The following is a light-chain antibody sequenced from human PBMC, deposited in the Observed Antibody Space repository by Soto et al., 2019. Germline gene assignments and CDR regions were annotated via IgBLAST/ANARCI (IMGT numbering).Light chain of an antibody. CDR1: QSVSSSY. Sequence: EIVLTQSPGTLSLSPGERATLSCRASQSVSSSYLAWYQQKPGQAPRLLISGASSRATGIPDRFGGSGSGTDFTLTISRLEPEDFAVYYCQQYGGSPPFTFGPGTKVDIK. CDR2: GAS. J-gene: IGKJ3*01. V-gene: IGKV3-20*01. CDR3: QQYGGSPPFT.